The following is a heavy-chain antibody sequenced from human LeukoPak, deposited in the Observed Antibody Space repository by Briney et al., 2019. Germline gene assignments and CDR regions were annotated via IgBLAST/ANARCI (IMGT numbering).Heavy chain of an antibody. V-gene: IGHV4-39*07. CDR2: VNHSGST. CDR3: ARIVGVATELLGYYYYMDV. Sequence: SETLSLTCAVSGDSISTSNSYWGWIRQPPGKGLEWIGEVNHSGSTNYNPSLKSRVTISVDTSKNQFSLKLSSVTAADTAVYYCARIVGVATELLGYYYYMDVWGKGTTVTVSS. J-gene: IGHJ6*03. D-gene: IGHD5-12*01. CDR1: GDSISTSNSY.